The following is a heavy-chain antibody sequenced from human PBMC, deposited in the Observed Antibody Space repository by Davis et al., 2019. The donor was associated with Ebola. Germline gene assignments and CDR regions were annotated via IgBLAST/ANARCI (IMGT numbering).Heavy chain of an antibody. J-gene: IGHJ4*02. CDR2: IIPILGIA. D-gene: IGHD5-24*01. V-gene: IGHV1-69*04. Sequence: SSVTVSCMASVCTFSSYAISWVRQPPGPALEWMGRIIPILGIANYAQKFQGRVTITADKSTSTAYMELSSLRSEDTDVYYCARLGDGYNGDWGQGTLVTVSS. CDR3: ARLGDGYNGD. CDR1: VCTFSSYA.